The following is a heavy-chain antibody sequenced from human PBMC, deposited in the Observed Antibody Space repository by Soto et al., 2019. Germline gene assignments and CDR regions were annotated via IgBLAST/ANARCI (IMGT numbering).Heavy chain of an antibody. CDR3: ARHVYDYVWGSYRSNWFDP. D-gene: IGHD3-16*02. CDR1: GGSVSSGSYY. Sequence: SETLSLTCTVSGGSVSSGSYYWSWIRQPPGKGLEWIGYIYYSGSTNYNPSLKGRVTISVDTSKNQFSLKLSSVTAADTAVYYCARHVYDYVWGSYRSNWFDPWGQGTLVTVSS. J-gene: IGHJ5*02. V-gene: IGHV4-61*01. CDR2: IYYSGST.